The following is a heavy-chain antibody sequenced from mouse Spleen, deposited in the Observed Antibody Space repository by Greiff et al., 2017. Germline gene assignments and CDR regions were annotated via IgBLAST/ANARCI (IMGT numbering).Heavy chain of an antibody. Sequence: QVQLQQSGPGLVQPSQSLSITCTVSGFSLTSYGVHWVRQSPGKGLEWLGVIWSGGSTDYNAAFISRLSISKDNSKSQVFFKMNSLQADDTAIYYCACYYGNFYYAMDYWGQGTSVTVSS. D-gene: IGHD2-1*01. J-gene: IGHJ4*01. V-gene: IGHV2-2*01. CDR1: GFSLTSYG. CDR3: ACYYGNFYYAMDY. CDR2: IWSGGST.